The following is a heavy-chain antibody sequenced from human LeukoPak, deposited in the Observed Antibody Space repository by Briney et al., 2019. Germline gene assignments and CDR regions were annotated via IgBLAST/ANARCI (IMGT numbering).Heavy chain of an antibody. D-gene: IGHD5-12*01. J-gene: IGHJ6*02. V-gene: IGHV1-46*01. Sequence: ASVKVSCKASGYTFTSYYMHWVRQAPGQGLEWMGIINPSGGSTSYAQKFQGRVTMTRDTSTSTVYMELSSLRSEDTAVYYCPRDQVAMANYYYYGMDVWGQGTTVTVSS. CDR1: GYTFTSYY. CDR2: INPSGGST. CDR3: PRDQVAMANYYYYGMDV.